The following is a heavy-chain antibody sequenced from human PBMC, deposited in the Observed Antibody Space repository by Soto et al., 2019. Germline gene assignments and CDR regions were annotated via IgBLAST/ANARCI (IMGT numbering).Heavy chain of an antibody. CDR2: IHNSGTT. V-gene: IGHV4-61*01. CDR1: GGSVNSDNYY. CDR3: ARDIRGFSRALDY. D-gene: IGHD5-18*01. Sequence: SLTCNVSGGSVNSDNYYWTWVRQPPGKGLEWIGNIHNSGTTNYKPSLQNRVTMSIDTPKNQYSLKLTSVTAADAALYYCARDIRGFSRALDYWGRGTPVTVSS. J-gene: IGHJ4*02.